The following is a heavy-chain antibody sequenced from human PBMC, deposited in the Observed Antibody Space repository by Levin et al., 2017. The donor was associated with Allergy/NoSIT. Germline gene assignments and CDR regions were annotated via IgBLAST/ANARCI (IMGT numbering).Heavy chain of an antibody. J-gene: IGHJ4*02. CDR1: GGTFSSYT. Sequence: SVKVSCKASGGTFSSYTISWVRQAPGQGLEWMGRIIPILGIANYAQKFQGRVTITADKSTSTAYMELSSLRSEDTAVYYCARDLFRDGRRSDFRFDYWGQGTLVTVSS. CDR2: IIPILGIA. D-gene: IGHD2-21*02. V-gene: IGHV1-69*04. CDR3: ARDLFRDGRRSDFRFDY.